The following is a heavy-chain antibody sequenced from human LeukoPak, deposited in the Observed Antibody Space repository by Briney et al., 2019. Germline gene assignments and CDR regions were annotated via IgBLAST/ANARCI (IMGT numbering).Heavy chain of an antibody. CDR3: AKDYFNFQFLPCDS. J-gene: IGHJ4*02. CDR1: GFTFSSYG. V-gene: IGHV3-23*01. CDR2: IGSDGANT. D-gene: IGHD3-10*01. Sequence: GGSLRLSCAASGFTFSSYGMSWVRQAPGKGLEWVSSIGSDGANTYQTDSVKGRFTTSRDNSKNTLYLQMNSLRVEDTAIYFCAKDYFNFQFLPCDSWGQGTLVAVSS.